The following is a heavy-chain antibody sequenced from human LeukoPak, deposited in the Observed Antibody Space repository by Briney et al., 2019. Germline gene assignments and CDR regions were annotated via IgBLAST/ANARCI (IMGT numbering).Heavy chain of an antibody. V-gene: IGHV4-59*01. CDR2: IYYSGST. CDR3: ARGQYYYDSSGYYYFDY. J-gene: IGHJ4*02. D-gene: IGHD3-22*01. CDR1: GGSISSYY. Sequence: SETLSLTCTVSGGSISSYYWSWIRQPPGKGLEWIGYIYYSGSTNYNPSLKSRVTISVDTSKNQFSLELSSVTAADTAVYYCARGQYYYDSSGYYYFDYWGQGTLVTVSS.